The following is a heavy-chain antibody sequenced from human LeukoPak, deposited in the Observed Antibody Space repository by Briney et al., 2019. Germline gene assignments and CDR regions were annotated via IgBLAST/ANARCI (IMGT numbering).Heavy chain of an antibody. D-gene: IGHD3-16*02. CDR1: GFMFNIHV. V-gene: IGHV3-23*01. Sequence: GGSLRLSCAASGFMFNIHVMSWVRHAPGKGLEWVSGIIGSGGSTYYADSVKGRFTTSRDNSKNTLSLQMNSLRAEDTAIYYCAKASRGFAYRLDFWGQGTLVTVSS. CDR3: AKASRGFAYRLDF. CDR2: IIGSGGST. J-gene: IGHJ4*02.